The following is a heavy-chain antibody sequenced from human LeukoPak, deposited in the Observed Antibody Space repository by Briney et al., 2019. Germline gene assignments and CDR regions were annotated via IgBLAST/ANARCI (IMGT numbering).Heavy chain of an antibody. CDR2: INHSGST. J-gene: IGHJ6*03. CDR1: GGSFSGYY. V-gene: IGHV4-34*01. D-gene: IGHD3-10*01. CDR3: ASLIPGLLWFGEPNGDTQYYMDV. Sequence: PSETLSLTCAVYGGSFSGYYWSWIRQPPGKGLEWIGEINHSGSTNYNPSLKSRVTISVDTSKNQSSLKLSSVTAADTAVYYCASLIPGLLWFGEPNGDTQYYMDVWGKGTTVTISS.